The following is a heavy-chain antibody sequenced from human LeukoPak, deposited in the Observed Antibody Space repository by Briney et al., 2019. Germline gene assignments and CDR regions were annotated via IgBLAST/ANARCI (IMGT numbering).Heavy chain of an antibody. D-gene: IGHD2-8*01. CDR1: GGSISSYY. V-gene: IGHV4-59*08. CDR2: INYSGST. Sequence: PSETLSLTCTVSGGSISSYYWSWIRQPPGKGLEWIGSINYSGSTYYNPSLKSRVTISVDTSKNQFSLKLSSVTAADTAVYYCARRRFVRGPDVVNPFDYWGQGTLVTVSS. CDR3: ARRRFVRGPDVVNPFDY. J-gene: IGHJ4*02.